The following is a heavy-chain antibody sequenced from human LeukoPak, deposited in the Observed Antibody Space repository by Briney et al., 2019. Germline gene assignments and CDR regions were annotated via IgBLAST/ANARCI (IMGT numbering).Heavy chain of an antibody. J-gene: IGHJ4*02. CDR3: ARDWEKWELTSK. D-gene: IGHD1-26*01. CDR1: GYTFTGYY. V-gene: IGHV1-2*02. Sequence: ASVKVSCKASGYTFTGYYMHWVRQAPGQGLEWMGWINPNSGGTNYAQKFQGRVTMTRDTSISTAYMELSRLRSDDTAVYYCARDWEKWELTSKWGQGTLVTVSS. CDR2: INPNSGGT.